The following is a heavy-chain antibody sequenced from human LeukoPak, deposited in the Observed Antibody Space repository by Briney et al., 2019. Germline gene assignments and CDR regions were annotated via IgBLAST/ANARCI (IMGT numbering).Heavy chain of an antibody. D-gene: IGHD5-24*01. CDR1: GYTFTGYY. J-gene: IGHJ4*02. CDR3: ARDRGGDGYKSDY. CDR2: INPNSGGT. V-gene: IGHV1-2*02. Sequence: ASVKVSCKASGYTFTGYYMHWVRQAPGQGLEWMGWINPNSGGTNYAQKFQGRVTMTRDTSISTAYMELSRLRSDDTAVYYCARDRGGDGYKSDYWGQGTLVTVSS.